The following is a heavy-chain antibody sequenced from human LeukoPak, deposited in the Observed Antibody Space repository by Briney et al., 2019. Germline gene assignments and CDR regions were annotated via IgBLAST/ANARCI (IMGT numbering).Heavy chain of an antibody. J-gene: IGHJ6*03. CDR1: GGTFSSYA. V-gene: IGHV1-69*05. Sequence: SVKVSCKASGGTFSSYAISWVRQAPGQGLEWMGRIIPIFGTANYAQKFQGRVTITTDESTSTAYMELSSLRSEDTAVYYCARDRDYVWGNSYDYMDVWGKGTTVTVSS. D-gene: IGHD3-16*01. CDR3: ARDRDYVWGNSYDYMDV. CDR2: IIPIFGTA.